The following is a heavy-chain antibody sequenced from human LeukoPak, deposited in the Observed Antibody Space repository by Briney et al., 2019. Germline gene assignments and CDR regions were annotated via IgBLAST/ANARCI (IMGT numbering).Heavy chain of an antibody. J-gene: IGHJ3*02. V-gene: IGHV3-53*01. CDR3: ARDDRSGWYILDI. CDR1: GFTFSSYA. D-gene: IGHD6-19*01. CDR2: IYSGGST. Sequence: GGSLRLSCAASGFTFSSYAMSWVRQAPGKGLKWVSVIYSGGSTYYADSVKGRFTISRDNSKNTLYLQMNSLRAEDTAVYYCARDDRSGWYILDIWGQGTMVTVSS.